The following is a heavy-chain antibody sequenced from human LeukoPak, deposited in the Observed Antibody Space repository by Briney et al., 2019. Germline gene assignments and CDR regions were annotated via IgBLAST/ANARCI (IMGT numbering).Heavy chain of an antibody. CDR2: IYYSGST. D-gene: IGHD4-11*01. CDR3: ARDRTETSSLNFRNYYYYGMDI. V-gene: IGHV4-31*03. Sequence: SETLSLTCTVSGGSIRSGDYSWNWIRQHPGKGLEWIGYIYYSGSTYYNPSLTSRVTMSVDTSKNQFSLKLSSVTAADTAIYYCARDRTETSSLNFRNYYYYGMDIWGQGTTVIVSS. CDR1: GGSIRSGDYS. J-gene: IGHJ6*02.